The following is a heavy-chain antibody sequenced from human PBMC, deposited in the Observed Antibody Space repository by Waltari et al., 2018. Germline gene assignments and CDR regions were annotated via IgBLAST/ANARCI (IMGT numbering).Heavy chain of an antibody. CDR3: VRDPEGTFSYMSFDI. CDR1: GGSISTSGYF. Sequence: QVQLQESGPGLVKPSQTLSLTCTVSGGSISTSGYFWSWIRQPAGKGLEWIGRVYSSGSTYYNPSLKSRVTISIDTSKNQFSLKLTSVTAADTAVYYCVRDPEGTFSYMSFDIWGQGTRVTVSP. CDR2: VYSSGST. D-gene: IGHD3-10*01. J-gene: IGHJ3*02. V-gene: IGHV4-61*02.